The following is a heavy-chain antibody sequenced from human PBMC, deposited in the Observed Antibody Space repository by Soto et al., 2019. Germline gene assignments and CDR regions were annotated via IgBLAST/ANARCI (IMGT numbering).Heavy chain of an antibody. CDR2: IDHPGTT. CDR3: ARVGSSWSAFHIDS. D-gene: IGHD6-13*01. J-gene: IGHJ4*02. Sequence: QLQLQESGPGLVKPSETLSLSCTVSGGSITSGSYHWGWIRQPPGKGLQYIGSIDHPGTTFYDPSLKSRVTISVDTSSNRLSLKLTSVTAADAAVFYCARVGSSWSAFHIDSWGRGTRVTVSS. V-gene: IGHV4-39*01. CDR1: GGSITSGSYH.